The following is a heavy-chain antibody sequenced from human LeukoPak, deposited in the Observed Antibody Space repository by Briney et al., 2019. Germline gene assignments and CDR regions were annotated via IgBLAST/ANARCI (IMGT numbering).Heavy chain of an antibody. V-gene: IGHV4-39*01. Sequence: PSETLSLTCTVSGGSISSSSHYWGWIRQPPGKGLEWLGSFYYSGSTYYNPSLKSRVTISVDTSKNQFSLKMSSVTAADTAVYYCARHERGKNAFNLWGQGTMVTVSS. CDR2: FYYSGST. J-gene: IGHJ3*01. CDR1: GGSISSSSHY. CDR3: ARHERGKNAFNL.